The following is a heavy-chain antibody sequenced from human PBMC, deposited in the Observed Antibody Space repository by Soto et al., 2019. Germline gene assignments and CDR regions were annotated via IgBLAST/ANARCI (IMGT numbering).Heavy chain of an antibody. D-gene: IGHD5-12*01. CDR1: GGPINTLY. V-gene: IGHV4-4*07. Sequence: SQTLSLSCTASGGPINTLYWSWARQPAGKGREWIGRILSRGRTSFNPSLESRVAMSVDTSTKHFYLNLSSVTAADMAVYYCAREGSYSAYNFAHGIQLWSFDFWGQGALVTVS. CDR2: ILSRGRT. J-gene: IGHJ4*02. CDR3: AREGSYSAYNFAHGIQLWSFDF.